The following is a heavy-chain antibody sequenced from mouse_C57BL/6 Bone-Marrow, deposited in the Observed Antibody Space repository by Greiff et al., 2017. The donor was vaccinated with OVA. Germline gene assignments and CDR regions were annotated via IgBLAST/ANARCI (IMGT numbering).Heavy chain of an antibody. V-gene: IGHV1-64*01. CDR3: ARPYGYYAMDY. CDR1: GYTFTSYW. D-gene: IGHD1-1*02. CDR2: IHPNSGST. J-gene: IGHJ4*01. Sequence: QVQLQQPGAELVKPGASVKLSCKASGYTFTSYWMHWVKQRPGQGLEWIGMIHPNSGSTNYNEKFKSKATLTVDKSSSTAYMQLSSLTSEDSAVYYCARPYGYYAMDYWGQGTSVTVSS.